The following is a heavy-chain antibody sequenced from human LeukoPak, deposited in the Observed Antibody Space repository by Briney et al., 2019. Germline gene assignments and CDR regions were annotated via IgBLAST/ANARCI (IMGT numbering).Heavy chain of an antibody. D-gene: IGHD6-19*01. J-gene: IGHJ4*02. CDR2: INHSGST. CDR3: ARGSTIAVAGIDY. CDR1: GGSFSGYY. Sequence: SETLSLTCAVYGGSFSGYYWSWIRQPPGKGLEWIGEINHSGSTNYNPSLKSRVTISVDTSKNQFSLKLSSVTAADTAVYYCARGSTIAVAGIDYWGQGTLVTVSS. V-gene: IGHV4-34*01.